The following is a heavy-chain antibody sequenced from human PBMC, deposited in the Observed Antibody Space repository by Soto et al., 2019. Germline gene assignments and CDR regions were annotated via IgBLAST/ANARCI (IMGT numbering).Heavy chain of an antibody. CDR3: ARDRRSMAAAGSYYYYYMDV. CDR2: INPNSGGT. D-gene: IGHD6-13*01. V-gene: IGHV1-2*04. J-gene: IGHJ6*03. CDR1: GYTFTGYY. Sequence: QVQLVQSGAEVKKPGASVKVSCKASGYTFTGYYMHWVRQAPGQGLEWMGWINPNSGGTNYAQKFQGWVTMTRDTSISTAYMELSRLRSDDTAVYYCARDRRSMAAAGSYYYYYMDVWGKGTTVTVS.